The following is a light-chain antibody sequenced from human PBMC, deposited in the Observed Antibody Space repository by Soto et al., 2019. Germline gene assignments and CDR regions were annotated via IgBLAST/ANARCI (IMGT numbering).Light chain of an antibody. J-gene: IGLJ2*01. Sequence: QSVLTQSPSASASLGASVKLTCTLSSAHSLFAIAWHQQQPDKGPRFLMKLNNDGSHTKGDGIPDRFSGSSSGAERYLTISSLQSEDEADYYCQTWGSGIIFGGGTKLTVL. CDR2: LNNDGSH. CDR3: QTWGSGII. V-gene: IGLV4-69*01. CDR1: SAHSLFA.